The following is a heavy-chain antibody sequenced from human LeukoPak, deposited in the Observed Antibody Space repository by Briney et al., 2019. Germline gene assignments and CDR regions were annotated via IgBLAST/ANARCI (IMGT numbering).Heavy chain of an antibody. CDR2: IYTSGST. J-gene: IGHJ4*02. D-gene: IGHD6-19*01. CDR3: ARIGSGWFDY. Sequence: SETLSLTCTVSGGSISSGSYYWSWIRHPAGKGLEWIGRIYTSGSTNYNPSLKSRVTISVDTSKNQFSLKLSSVTAAVTAVYYCARIGSGWFDYWGQGTLVTVSS. V-gene: IGHV4-61*02. CDR1: GGSISSGSYY.